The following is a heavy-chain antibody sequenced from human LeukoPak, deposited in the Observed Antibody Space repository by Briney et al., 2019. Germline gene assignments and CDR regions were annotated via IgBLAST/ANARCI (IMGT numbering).Heavy chain of an antibody. CDR1: GYTFTGFY. D-gene: IGHD3-22*01. CDR2: ISAYNGNT. CDR3: ARDDPYDSSGYDLGY. J-gene: IGHJ4*02. Sequence: ASVKVSCKASGYTFTGFYIHFVRQAPGQGLEWMGWISAYNGNTNYAQKLQGRVTMTTDTSTSTAYVELRSLRSDDTAVYYCARDDPYDSSGYDLGYWGQGTLVTVSS. V-gene: IGHV1-18*04.